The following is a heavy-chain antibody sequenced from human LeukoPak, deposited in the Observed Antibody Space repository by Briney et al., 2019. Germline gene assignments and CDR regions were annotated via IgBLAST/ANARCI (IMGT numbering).Heavy chain of an antibody. CDR1: GYSFSNYW. Sequence: GESLKISCKASGYSFSNYWIGWVHQMPGKGLERMGIIYPGDSAVRYSPSFQGQVTISADKSISTAYLQWSSLKASDTAMYYCARKYGSGWPNWGQGTLVTVSS. V-gene: IGHV5-51*07. CDR2: IYPGDSAV. CDR3: ARKYGSGWPN. D-gene: IGHD6-19*01. J-gene: IGHJ4*02.